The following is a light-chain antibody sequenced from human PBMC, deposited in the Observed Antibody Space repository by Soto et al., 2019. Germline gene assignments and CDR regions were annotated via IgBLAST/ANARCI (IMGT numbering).Light chain of an antibody. CDR3: QQYERYST. CDR2: DAS. Sequence: DFQMTQSPSTLSASVGDRVTITCRASQNINNWVAWYQQKPGKAPKFLIYDASTLQRGVSSRFSGSGFGTEFSLTINSLQPDDSAAYYCQQYERYSTFGQGTKVDIK. V-gene: IGKV1-5*01. J-gene: IGKJ1*01. CDR1: QNINNW.